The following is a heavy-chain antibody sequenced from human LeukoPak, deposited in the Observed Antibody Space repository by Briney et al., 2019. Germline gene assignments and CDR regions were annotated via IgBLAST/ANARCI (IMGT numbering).Heavy chain of an antibody. V-gene: IGHV3-23*01. CDR1: AFTFSSYA. CDR2: LSGTGGNT. Sequence: PGGSLRLSCAASAFTFSSYAMAWVRQAPGKGLEWVSTLSGTGGNTYYADSVRGRFTISRDNSKNTLYLQMSSLRAEDTAVYYCAKAWALTYLGGVDSWGQGTLVTVSS. CDR3: AKAWALTYLGGVDS. D-gene: IGHD2-21*02. J-gene: IGHJ4*02.